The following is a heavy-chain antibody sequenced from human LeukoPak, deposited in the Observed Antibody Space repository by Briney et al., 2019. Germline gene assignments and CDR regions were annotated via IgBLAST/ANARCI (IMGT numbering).Heavy chain of an antibody. CDR1: GFNFNNFA. V-gene: IGHV3-23*01. D-gene: IGHD2-2*02. CDR2: MTGPADTT. Sequence: GGSLRLSCAASGFNFNNFAMSWVRQAPGKGPEWLSAMTGPADTTYYAESVKGRFTISRDYSKSMVYLQMTSLRVEDTAIYYCAKQGAYTTPDHSDYWGQGTLVTVSS. CDR3: AKQGAYTTPDHSDY. J-gene: IGHJ4*02.